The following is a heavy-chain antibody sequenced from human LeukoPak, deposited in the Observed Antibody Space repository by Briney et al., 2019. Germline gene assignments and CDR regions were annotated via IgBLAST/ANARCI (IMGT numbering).Heavy chain of an antibody. V-gene: IGHV4-59*01. CDR1: GGSISSYY. CDR3: ARGSSSWTYYYGMDV. CDR2: IYYSGST. D-gene: IGHD6-13*01. J-gene: IGHJ6*02. Sequence: SETLSLTCTVSGGSISSYYWSWIRQPPGKGLEWIGYIYYSGSTNYNPSLKSRVTMSVDTSKNQFSLKLSSVTAADTAVYYCARGSSSWTYYYGMDVWGQGTTVTVSS.